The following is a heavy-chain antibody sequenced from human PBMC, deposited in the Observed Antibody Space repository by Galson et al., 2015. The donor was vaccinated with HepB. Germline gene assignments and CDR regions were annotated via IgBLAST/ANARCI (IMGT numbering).Heavy chain of an antibody. J-gene: IGHJ2*01. CDR1: GYTFTSYA. D-gene: IGHD4-11*01. CDR3: ARAPSLYSYWYFDL. Sequence: SVKVSCKASGYTFTSYAMHWVRQAPGQRLEWMGWINAGNGNTRYSQKFQGRVTITRDTSASTAYMELSSLRSEDTAVYYCARAPSLYSYWYFDLWGRGTLGTVSS. V-gene: IGHV1-3*01. CDR2: INAGNGNT.